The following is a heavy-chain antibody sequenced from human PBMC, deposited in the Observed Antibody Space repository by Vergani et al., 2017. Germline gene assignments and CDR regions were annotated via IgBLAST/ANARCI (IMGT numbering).Heavy chain of an antibody. CDR2: ISSSSSTI. D-gene: IGHD6-25*01. CDR3: ARSGRPYYMDV. Sequence: EVQLVESGGGLVQPGGSLRLSCAASGFTFSSYSMNWVRQAPGKGLEWVSYISSSSSTIYYAASVKGRFTIPRDNAKNSLYLQMNSLRAEDTAVYYCARSGRPYYMDVWGKGTTVTVSS. CDR1: GFTFSSYS. V-gene: IGHV3-48*01. J-gene: IGHJ6*03.